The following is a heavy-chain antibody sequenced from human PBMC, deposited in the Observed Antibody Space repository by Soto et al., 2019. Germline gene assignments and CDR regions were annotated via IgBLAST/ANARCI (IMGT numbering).Heavy chain of an antibody. CDR1: GGSFSGYY. Sequence: QVQLQQWGAGLLKPSETLSLTCAVYGGSFSGYYWSWIRQPPGQGLEWIGEINHSGSTNYNPSLRRRVTVSVDTSNNQFSLKLTSGTAADTVVYYWARTRHYDFWSGYYYYFDYWGQGTLVTVSS. CDR2: INHSGST. V-gene: IGHV4-34*01. J-gene: IGHJ4*02. CDR3: ARTRHYDFWSGYYYYFDY. D-gene: IGHD3-3*01.